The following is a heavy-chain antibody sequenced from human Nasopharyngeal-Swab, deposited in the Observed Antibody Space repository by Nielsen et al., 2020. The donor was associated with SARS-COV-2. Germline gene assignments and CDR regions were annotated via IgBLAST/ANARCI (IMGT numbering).Heavy chain of an antibody. CDR3: ARGRIGDCKYYGLDV. Sequence: SETLSLTCTVSGGSINSSYWSWIRQPPGKGLEWIGYIYHTGGTNYNPSLKSRLTISVDPSKNQFSLRLNSVSAADTAVYYCARGRIGDCKYYGLDVWGQGTTVTVSS. CDR2: IYHTGGT. D-gene: IGHD2-21*02. CDR1: GGSINSSY. J-gene: IGHJ6*02. V-gene: IGHV4-59*01.